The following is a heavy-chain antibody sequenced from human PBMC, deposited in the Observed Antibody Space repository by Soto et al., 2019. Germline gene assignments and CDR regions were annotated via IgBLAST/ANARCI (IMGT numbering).Heavy chain of an antibody. J-gene: IGHJ6*02. CDR3: ARDLIRDYDFWSGYYPHYYYGMDV. CDR1: GFTFSSYS. D-gene: IGHD3-3*01. V-gene: IGHV3-21*01. CDR2: ISSSSSYI. Sequence: EVQLVESGGGLVQPGGSLRLSCAASGFTFSSYSMNWVRQAPGKGLEWVSSISSSSSYIYYADSVKGRFTISRDNAKNSLYLQMNSLRAEDTAVYYCARDLIRDYDFWSGYYPHYYYGMDVWGQGTTVTVSS.